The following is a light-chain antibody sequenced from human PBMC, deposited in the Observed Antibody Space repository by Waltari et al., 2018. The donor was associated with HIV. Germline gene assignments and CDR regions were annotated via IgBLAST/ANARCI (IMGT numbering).Light chain of an antibody. J-gene: IGLJ2*01. Sequence: QSVLTQPPSVSAAPGQKVTISCSGSSSNIGNNYVSWYQQLPGTAPKLLIYANNKRPSGIPDRFSGSKSGTSATLCITGLQTVDEADYYCGTWDSSLSAVVFGGGTKLTVL. CDR2: ANN. V-gene: IGLV1-51*01. CDR1: SSNIGNNY. CDR3: GTWDSSLSAVV.